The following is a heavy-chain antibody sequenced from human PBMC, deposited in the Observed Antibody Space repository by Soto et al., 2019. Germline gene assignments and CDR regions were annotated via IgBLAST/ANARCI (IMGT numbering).Heavy chain of an antibody. D-gene: IGHD3-22*01. Sequence: LRLSCTVSGFAFNNYGINWVRQAPGKGLEWVSSISKSDYTYYSDSVKGRFTISRDNAKNSVSLQMNTLRVEDTAVYYCAREDSIIIPDVSDFWGQGTLVTVFS. CDR1: GFAFNNYG. V-gene: IGHV3-21*01. CDR2: ISKSDYT. CDR3: AREDSIIIPDVSDF. J-gene: IGHJ4*02.